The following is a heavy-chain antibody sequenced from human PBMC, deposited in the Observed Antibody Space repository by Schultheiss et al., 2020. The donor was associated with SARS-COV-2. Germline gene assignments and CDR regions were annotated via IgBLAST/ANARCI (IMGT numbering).Heavy chain of an antibody. J-gene: IGHJ6*02. Sequence: GESLKISCAASGFTFSSYAMHWVRQAPGKGLEWVAVISYDGSNKYYADSVKGRFTISRDNSKNTLYLQMNSLRAEDTAVYYCAKDRAGGGDPAVYYYYYGMDVWGQGTTVTVSS. CDR1: GFTFSSYA. CDR3: AKDRAGGGDPAVYYYYYGMDV. CDR2: ISYDGSNK. V-gene: IGHV3-30*04. D-gene: IGHD3-16*01.